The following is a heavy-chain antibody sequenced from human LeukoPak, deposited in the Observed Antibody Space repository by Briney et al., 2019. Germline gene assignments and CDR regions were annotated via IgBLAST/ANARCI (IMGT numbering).Heavy chain of an antibody. CDR3: ARDWDGDYTASYFDY. V-gene: IGHV3-74*01. CDR1: GFTFSSYW. J-gene: IGHJ4*02. CDR2: INSDGSST. Sequence: PGGSLRLSCAASGFTFSSYWMHWVRHAPGKGLVWVSRINSDGSSTSYADSVKGRFTISRDNAKNTLYLQMNSLRAEDTAVYYCARDWDGDYTASYFDYWGQGTLVTVSS. D-gene: IGHD4-17*01.